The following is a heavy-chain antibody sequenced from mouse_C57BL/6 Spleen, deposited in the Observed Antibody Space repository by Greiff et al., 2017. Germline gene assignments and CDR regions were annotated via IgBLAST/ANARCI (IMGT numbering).Heavy chain of an antibody. CDR3: ARGGHYYGSSHYAMDY. CDR2: IYPRDGST. Sequence: VQLQQSDAELVKPGASVKISCKVSGYTFTDHTIHWMKQRPEQGLEWIGYIYPRDGSTKYNEKFKGKAILTADKSSSTAYMQLNSLTSEDSAVYFCARGGHYYGSSHYAMDYWGQGTSVTVSS. J-gene: IGHJ4*01. CDR1: GYTFTDHT. D-gene: IGHD1-1*01. V-gene: IGHV1-78*01.